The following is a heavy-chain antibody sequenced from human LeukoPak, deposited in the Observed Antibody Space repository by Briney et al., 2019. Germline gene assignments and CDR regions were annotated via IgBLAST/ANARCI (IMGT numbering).Heavy chain of an antibody. Sequence: PGGSLRLSCAASGFSFSTYDMHWVRQATGKGLEWVSLIGTAGDSYYSGSVKGRFTISRDNAKNSLYLQMNSLRAGDTAVYYCARDGGEQWLITRYFYGMDVWGQGTTVTVSS. D-gene: IGHD6-19*01. CDR1: GFSFSTYD. CDR3: ARDGGEQWLITRYFYGMDV. V-gene: IGHV3-13*01. J-gene: IGHJ6*02. CDR2: IGTAGDS.